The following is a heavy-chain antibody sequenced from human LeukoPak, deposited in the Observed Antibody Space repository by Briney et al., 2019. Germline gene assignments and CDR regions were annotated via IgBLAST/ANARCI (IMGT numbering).Heavy chain of an antibody. Sequence: SETLSLTCTVSGGSISSYYWSWIRQPPGKGLEGSGYIYYSGSTNYNPSLKRRVTISVDTSKNQFSLKLSSVTAADTAVYYCARVLGYCSSTSCSGNYYYYGMDVWGQGTTVTVSS. CDR2: IYYSGST. CDR1: GGSISSYY. J-gene: IGHJ6*02. V-gene: IGHV4-59*01. D-gene: IGHD2-2*01. CDR3: ARVLGYCSSTSCSGNYYYYGMDV.